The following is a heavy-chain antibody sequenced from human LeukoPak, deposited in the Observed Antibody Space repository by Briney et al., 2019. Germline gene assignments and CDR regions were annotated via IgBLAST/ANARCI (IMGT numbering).Heavy chain of an antibody. V-gene: IGHV3-48*01. J-gene: IGHJ4*02. CDR1: GFTFSSYR. CDR2: ISSSSSTI. Sequence: GGSLRLSCAASGFTFSSYRMNWVRQAPGKGLECVSYISSSSSTIYYADSVKGRFTISRDNAKNSLYLQMNSLRAEDTAVYYCATEIVGANDYWGQGTLVTVSS. D-gene: IGHD1-26*01. CDR3: ATEIVGANDY.